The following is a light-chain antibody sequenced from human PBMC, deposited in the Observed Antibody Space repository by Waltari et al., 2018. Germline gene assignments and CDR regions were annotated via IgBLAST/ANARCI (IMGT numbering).Light chain of an antibody. Sequence: DIQMTQSPFSLSASVGDRVTITCRASQSISSYLNWYQQQPGKAPKLLIYAASSLQSGILSSFRCSGSVRDFTLSIGSLQPEDFATYCCQQSYSQTRTFGQGTKVEIK. CDR2: AAS. CDR3: QQSYSQTRT. J-gene: IGKJ1*01. CDR1: QSISSY. V-gene: IGKV1-39*01.